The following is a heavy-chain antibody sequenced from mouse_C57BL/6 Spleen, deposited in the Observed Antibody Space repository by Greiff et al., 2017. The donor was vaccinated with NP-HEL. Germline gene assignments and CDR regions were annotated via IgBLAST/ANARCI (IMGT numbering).Heavy chain of an antibody. CDR3: ARDSDGYSLFDV. V-gene: IGHV5-16*01. D-gene: IGHD2-3*01. J-gene: IGHJ1*03. Sequence: EVKLVESEGGLVQPGSSMKLSCTASGFTFSDYYMAWVRQVPEKGLEWVANINYDGSSTYYLDSLKSRFIISRDNAKNILYLQMSSLKSEDTATYYCARDSDGYSLFDVWGTGTTVTVSS. CDR2: INYDGSST. CDR1: GFTFSDYY.